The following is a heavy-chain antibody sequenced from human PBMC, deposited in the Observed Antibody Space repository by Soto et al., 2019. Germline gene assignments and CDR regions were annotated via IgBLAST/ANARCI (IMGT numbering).Heavy chain of an antibody. CDR1: GFTFSSYG. D-gene: IGHD3-3*01. J-gene: IGHJ4*02. CDR2: IWYDGSNK. V-gene: IGHV3-33*01. Sequence: GGSLRLSCAASGFTFSSYGMHWVRQAPGKGLEWVAVIWYDGSNKYYADSVKGRFTISRDNSKNTLYLQMNSLRAEDTAVYYCARDFATSPEVPDYWGQGTLVTVSS. CDR3: ARDFATSPEVPDY.